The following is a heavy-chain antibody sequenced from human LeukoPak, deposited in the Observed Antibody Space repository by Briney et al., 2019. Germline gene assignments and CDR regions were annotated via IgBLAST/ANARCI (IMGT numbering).Heavy chain of an antibody. J-gene: IGHJ6*03. CDR2: INHSGST. CDR1: GGSFSGYY. CDR3: ARDIAAAGKPRRYYYMDV. D-gene: IGHD6-13*01. V-gene: IGHV4-34*01. Sequence: SETLSLTCAVYGGSFSGYYWSWIRQPPGKGLEWIGEINHSGSTNYNPSLKSRVTISVDTSKNQFSLKLSSVTAADTAVYYCARDIAAAGKPRRYYYMDVWGKGTTVTVSS.